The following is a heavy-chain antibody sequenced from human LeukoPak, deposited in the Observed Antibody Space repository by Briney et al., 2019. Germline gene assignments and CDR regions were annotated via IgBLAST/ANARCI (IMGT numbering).Heavy chain of an antibody. V-gene: IGHV3-23*01. J-gene: IGHJ5*02. CDR3: AKDVRNYGSGSYGNWFDP. D-gene: IGHD3-10*01. CDR2: ISGSGGST. CDR1: GFTFSSYA. Sequence: GGSLRLSCAASGFTFSSYAMSWVRQAPGKGLEWVSAISGSGGSTYYADSVKGRFTISRDNSKNTLYLQMNSLRAEDTAVYYCAKDVRNYGSGSYGNWFDPWGQGTLVTVSS.